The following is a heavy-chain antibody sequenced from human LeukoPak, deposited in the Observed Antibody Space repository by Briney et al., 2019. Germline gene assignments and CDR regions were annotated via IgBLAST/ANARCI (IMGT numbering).Heavy chain of an antibody. V-gene: IGHV3-7*01. D-gene: IGHD1-26*01. CDR3: ARDVSGSYSDYMDV. J-gene: IGHJ6*03. Sequence: GGSLRLSCAASGFTFSSYWMSWVRQAPGKGLEWVANIKQDGSEKYYVDSVKGRFTISRDNAKNSLYLQMNSLRAEDTAVYYWARDVSGSYSDYMDVWGKGTTVTVSS. CDR1: GFTFSSYW. CDR2: IKQDGSEK.